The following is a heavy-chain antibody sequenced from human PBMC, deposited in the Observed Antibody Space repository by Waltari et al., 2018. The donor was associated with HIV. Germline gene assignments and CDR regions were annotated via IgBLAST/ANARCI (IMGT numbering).Heavy chain of an antibody. CDR1: GFTFGEFR. J-gene: IGHJ6*02. CDR3: SRPSGPLHSYGMDV. Sequence: VHLMESGGGLAQPGRSLRLSCTGDGFTFGEFRMSWFLQAPGKGLEWVGFITSEAYGGTAEYAASVTGRFTISREDSKSTAYMQMNRLESEDTGVYFCSRPSGPLHSYGMDVWGQGTTVIVSS. V-gene: IGHV3-49*03. CDR2: ITSEAYGGTA. D-gene: IGHD1-26*01.